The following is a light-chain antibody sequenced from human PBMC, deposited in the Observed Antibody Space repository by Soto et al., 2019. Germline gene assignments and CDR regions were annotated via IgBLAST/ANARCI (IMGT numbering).Light chain of an antibody. CDR2: GAS. V-gene: IGKV3-15*01. CDR1: QSVSSN. J-gene: IGKJ1*01. CDR3: QQYNNWRT. Sequence: ETVMTQSPATLSVSPGERATLSCRASQSVSSNLAWYQQKPGQAPRLLIYGASTRATGIPARFSGSGSGTEFTLTISSLQSEDFAVYYCQQYNNWRTFGQGTKVDI.